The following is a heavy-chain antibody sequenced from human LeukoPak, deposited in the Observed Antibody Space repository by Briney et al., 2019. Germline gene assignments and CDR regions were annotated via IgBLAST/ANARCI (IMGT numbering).Heavy chain of an antibody. CDR3: ARDRGNNRVGATGPDVFAM. CDR1: GYTVTSYG. J-gene: IGHJ3*02. CDR2: ISAYNGNT. Sequence: ASVKVSCKASGYTVTSYGISWVRQAPGQGLEWMGWISAYNGNTNYAQKRQGRVSMTTDTSTSAAYMELRSLTSDDTAGYYCARDRGNNRVGATGPDVFAMWGQGTMVTVSS. V-gene: IGHV1-18*01. D-gene: IGHD1-1*01.